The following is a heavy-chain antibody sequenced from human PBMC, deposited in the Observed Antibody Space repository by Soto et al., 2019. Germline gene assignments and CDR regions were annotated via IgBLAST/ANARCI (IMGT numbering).Heavy chain of an antibody. J-gene: IGHJ4*02. Sequence: GGSLRLSCAASEFTFSIYSMNWVRQAPGKGLEWISSISSSSDYIYYADSVKGRFTISRDNAKNSLYLQLNSLRAEDTAVFYCARSPGRDGYNHFDYWGQGTLVTVSS. D-gene: IGHD5-12*01. V-gene: IGHV3-21*01. CDR1: EFTFSIYS. CDR2: ISSSSDYI. CDR3: ARSPGRDGYNHFDY.